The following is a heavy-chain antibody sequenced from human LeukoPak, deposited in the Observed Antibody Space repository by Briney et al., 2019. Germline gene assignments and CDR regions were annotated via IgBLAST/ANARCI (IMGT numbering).Heavy chain of an antibody. D-gene: IGHD2/OR15-2a*01. J-gene: IGHJ6*02. CDR1: GFTFSNHW. Sequence: PGGSLRLSCAASGFTFSNHWMHWVRQAPGRGLEWVSAIRGSGDNTYYADSVRGRFTISRDNSKSTLYLQMNSLRAEDTAIYYCAKNMGPEYYYGMDVWGQGTTVTVSS. V-gene: IGHV3-23*01. CDR3: AKNMGPEYYYGMDV. CDR2: IRGSGDNT.